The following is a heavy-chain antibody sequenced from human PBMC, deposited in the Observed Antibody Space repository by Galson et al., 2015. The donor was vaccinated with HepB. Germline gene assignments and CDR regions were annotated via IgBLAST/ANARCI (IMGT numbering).Heavy chain of an antibody. CDR1: GFTFSNAW. V-gene: IGHV3-15*01. Sequence: SLRLSCAASGFTFSNAWMSWVRQAPGKGLEWVGRIKSKTDGGTTDYAAPVKGRFTISRDDSKNTLYLQMNSLRAEDAAVYYCAKLTFYTAMVTRLDYWGQGTLVTVSS. J-gene: IGHJ4*02. CDR2: IKSKTDGGTT. D-gene: IGHD5-18*01. CDR3: AKLTFYTAMVTRLDY.